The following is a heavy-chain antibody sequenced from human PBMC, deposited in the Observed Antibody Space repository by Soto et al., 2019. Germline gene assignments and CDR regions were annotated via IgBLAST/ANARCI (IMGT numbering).Heavy chain of an antibody. Sequence: SDTLSLTCTGSGISVSTSDYYWGWVRQPPGKGLDWIGNIYYSGSTFYNPSLRSRVTLSVDTSKNQFSLRLNSVTAADTAVYFCAGFVVPASRNSDFDYWGQGTLVTVSS. CDR3: AGFVVPASRNSDFDY. D-gene: IGHD2-15*01. CDR2: IYYSGST. J-gene: IGHJ4*02. V-gene: IGHV4-39*01. CDR1: GISVSTSDYY.